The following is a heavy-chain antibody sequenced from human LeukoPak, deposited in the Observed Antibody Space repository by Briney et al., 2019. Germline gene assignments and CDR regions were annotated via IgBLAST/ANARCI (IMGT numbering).Heavy chain of an antibody. Sequence: RGSLRLSCAASGFTFSSYAMSWVRQAPGKGLEWVSAISGSGGSTYYGDSVKGRFTISRDNSKNTLYLQMNSLRAEDTAVYYCASERDSGSFDYWGQGTLVTVSS. CDR1: GFTFSSYA. V-gene: IGHV3-23*01. CDR3: ASERDSGSFDY. J-gene: IGHJ4*02. CDR2: ISGSGGST. D-gene: IGHD1-26*01.